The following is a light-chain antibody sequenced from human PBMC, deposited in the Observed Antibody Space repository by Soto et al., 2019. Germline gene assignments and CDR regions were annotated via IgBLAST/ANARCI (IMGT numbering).Light chain of an antibody. CDR2: GAS. CDR1: QSIIHY. Sequence: IQMTQSPSSLSASVGDSVAITCRASQSIIHYLNWYQQKPGKAPKLLIYGASSLQSGVPSRFRGSGSGTDFTLTISSLQAEDFATYYCQQSYGLPRTFGQGTKVDI. V-gene: IGKV1-39*01. CDR3: QQSYGLPRT. J-gene: IGKJ1*01.